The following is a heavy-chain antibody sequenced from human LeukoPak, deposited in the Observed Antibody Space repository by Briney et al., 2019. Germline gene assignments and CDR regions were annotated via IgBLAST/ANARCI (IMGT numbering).Heavy chain of an antibody. Sequence: SGTLSLTCTVSGGSISSYYWSWIRQPPGKGLEWIGYIYYSGSTNYNPSLKSRVTISVDTSKNQFSLKVSSVTAADTAVYYCARRTGYYDGFDYWGQGTLVTVSS. D-gene: IGHD3/OR15-3a*01. J-gene: IGHJ4*02. CDR2: IYYSGST. V-gene: IGHV4-59*01. CDR1: GGSISSYY. CDR3: ARRTGYYDGFDY.